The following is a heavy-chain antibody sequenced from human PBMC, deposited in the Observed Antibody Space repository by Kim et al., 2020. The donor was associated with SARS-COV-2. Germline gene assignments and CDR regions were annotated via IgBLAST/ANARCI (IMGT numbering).Heavy chain of an antibody. CDR3: ARYSRFMVVVPAAIIRGRDY. Sequence: GGSLRLSCAASGFTFSDYYMSWIRQAPGKGLEWVSYISSSGSTIYYADSVKGRFTISRDNAKNSLYLQMNSLRAEDTAVYYCARYSRFMVVVPAAIIRGRDYGGQGTLVTVSS. CDR2: ISSSGSTI. D-gene: IGHD2-2*01. J-gene: IGHJ4*02. V-gene: IGHV3-11*01. CDR1: GFTFSDYY.